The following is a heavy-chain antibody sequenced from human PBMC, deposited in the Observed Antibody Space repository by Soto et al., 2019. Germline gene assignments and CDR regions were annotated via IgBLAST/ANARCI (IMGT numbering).Heavy chain of an antibody. V-gene: IGHV4-61*08. CDR2: IYYSGST. D-gene: IGHD3-10*01. J-gene: IGHJ5*02. Sequence: PSETLSLTCAVSGGSISSGGYSWSWIRQPPGKGLEWIGYIYYSGSTNYNPSLKSRVTISVDTSKNQFSLKLSSVTAADTAVYYCARDVGSGSYYSWFDLWGQGTLVTVSS. CDR3: ARDVGSGSYYSWFDL. CDR1: GGSISSGGYS.